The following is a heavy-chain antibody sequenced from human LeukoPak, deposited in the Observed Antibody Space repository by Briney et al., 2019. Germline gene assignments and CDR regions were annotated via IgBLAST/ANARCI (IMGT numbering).Heavy chain of an antibody. V-gene: IGHV1-69-2*01. D-gene: IGHD1-26*01. CDR1: GYTFTDFY. Sequence: ASVKVSCKASGYTFTDFYIHWVQQAPGKGLEWMGRVDPEDGYTIYAEKFQGRVTITPDTSTDTAYLDLSTLTSDDTAVYYCAAPTASGSYSWGQGILVTVSS. CDR2: VDPEDGYT. CDR3: AAPTASGSYS. J-gene: IGHJ4*02.